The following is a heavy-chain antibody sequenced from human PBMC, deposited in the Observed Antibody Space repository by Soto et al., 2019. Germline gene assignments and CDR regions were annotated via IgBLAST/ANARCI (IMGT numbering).Heavy chain of an antibody. CDR3: ASRRGDSSGYYYGAFDI. V-gene: IGHV1-18*01. CDR1: GYTFTSYG. CDR2: ISAYNGNT. J-gene: IGHJ3*02. D-gene: IGHD3-22*01. Sequence: ASVKVSCKASGYTFTSYGISWERQAPGQGLEWMGWISAYNGNTNYAQKLQGRVTMTTDTSTSTAYMELRSLRSDDTAVYYCASRRGDSSGYYYGAFDIWGQGTMVTVSS.